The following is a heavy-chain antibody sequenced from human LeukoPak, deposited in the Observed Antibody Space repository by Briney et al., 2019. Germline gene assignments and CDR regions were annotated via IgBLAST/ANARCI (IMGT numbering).Heavy chain of an antibody. J-gene: IGHJ4*02. CDR3: ARDQGVYSEYSGYDFFDY. Sequence: SVKVSCKASGGTFSSYAISWVQQAPGQGLEWMGGIIPIFGTANYAQKFQGRVTITADESTSTAYMELSSLRSEDTAVYYCARDQGVYSEYSGYDFFDYWGQGTLVTVSS. CDR1: GGTFSSYA. CDR2: IIPIFGTA. V-gene: IGHV1-69*01. D-gene: IGHD5-12*01.